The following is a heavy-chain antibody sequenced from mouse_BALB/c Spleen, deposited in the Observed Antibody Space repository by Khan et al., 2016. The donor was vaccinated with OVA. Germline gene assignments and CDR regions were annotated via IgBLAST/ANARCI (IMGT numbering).Heavy chain of an antibody. V-gene: IGHV1-77*01. CDR3: ARAGWDVFAY. D-gene: IGHD4-1*01. Sequence: QVRLQQSGPELVKPGASVKMSCKASGYTFTDYVMNWVKQRNGQGLEWIGQIYPGGDTTYYNEKFKGKATLTADRSSSTAYMQLSNLTSEDSAVSFCARAGWDVFAYWGQGTLVTVSA. CDR1: GYTFTDYV. CDR2: IYPGGDTT. J-gene: IGHJ3*01.